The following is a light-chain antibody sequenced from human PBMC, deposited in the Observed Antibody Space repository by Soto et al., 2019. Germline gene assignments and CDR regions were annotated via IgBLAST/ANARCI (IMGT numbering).Light chain of an antibody. J-gene: IGKJ4*01. CDR1: QTVSSNY. Sequence: EVVLTQSPATLSFSPGERATLSCRASQTVSSNYLAWYQQTPGQAPRLLIYAASTMATGTPDRFSGSGSGTDFTLTISRLEPEDFAVYYCQQYGRSPPLIFGGGTKVEIK. V-gene: IGKV3-20*01. CDR2: AAS. CDR3: QQYGRSPPLI.